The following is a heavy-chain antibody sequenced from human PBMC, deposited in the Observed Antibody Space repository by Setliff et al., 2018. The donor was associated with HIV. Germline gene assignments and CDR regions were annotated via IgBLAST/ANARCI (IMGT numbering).Heavy chain of an antibody. CDR1: GFSLSNARMG. V-gene: IGHV2-26*01. CDR3: ARTTVITGFDY. Sequence: SGPTLVNPTETLTLTCTVSGFSLSNARMGVSWIRQPPGKALEWLAHIFSNDEKSYSTSLKSRLTISKDTSVNQVVLRMTNMDPVDTATYFCARTTVITGFDYWGQGTLVTVSS. D-gene: IGHD4-17*01. CDR2: IFSNDEK. J-gene: IGHJ4*02.